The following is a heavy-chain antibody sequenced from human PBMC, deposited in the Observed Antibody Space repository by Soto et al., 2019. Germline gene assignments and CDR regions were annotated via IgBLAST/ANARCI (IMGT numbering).Heavy chain of an antibody. V-gene: IGHV6-1*01. J-gene: IGHJ6*02. CDR3: VREHWLVGNNYYGLDV. D-gene: IGHD6-19*01. CDR1: GDSVSSNSAA. CDR2: TYYRSKWYN. Sequence: SQTLSLTCAVSGDSVSSNSAAWNRIRQSPSRGLEWLGRTYYRSKWYNDYAVSVKSRIIIKPDTSKNHFSLQLNSVTPEDTAVYYCVREHWLVGNNYYGLDVWGQGTMVTVSS.